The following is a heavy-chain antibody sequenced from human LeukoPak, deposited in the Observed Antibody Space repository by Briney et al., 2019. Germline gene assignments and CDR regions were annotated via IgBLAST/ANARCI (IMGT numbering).Heavy chain of an antibody. D-gene: IGHD3-16*01. CDR2: IRSDGSDT. V-gene: IGHV3-30*02. CDR3: AKDKGARYFAY. Sequence: PGGSLSLPCAASTLTFSSFGMHWVRQAPGKGLEWVTFIRSDGSDTYYADSVKGRFTISRDNSMNTLYLQMNSLRPEDTAVYYGAKDKGARYFAYWGQASLATVSS. J-gene: IGHJ4*02. CDR1: TLTFSSFG.